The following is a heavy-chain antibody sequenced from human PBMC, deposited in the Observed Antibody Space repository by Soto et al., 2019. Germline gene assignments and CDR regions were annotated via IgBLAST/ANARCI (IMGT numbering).Heavy chain of an antibody. D-gene: IGHD3-22*01. V-gene: IGHV4-30-4*01. CDR3: ARARYDSSTYYLDY. Sequence: QVQLQESGPGLVKPSQTLSLTCTVSGASISSGDYYWTWIRQPPGKGLEWIGSIYYSGSTYYNPSLKSRVTISVDTSNNQFSLKLSSVTASDTAVYYCARARYDSSTYYLDYGGQGTLVTVSS. J-gene: IGHJ4*02. CDR2: IYYSGST. CDR1: GASISSGDYY.